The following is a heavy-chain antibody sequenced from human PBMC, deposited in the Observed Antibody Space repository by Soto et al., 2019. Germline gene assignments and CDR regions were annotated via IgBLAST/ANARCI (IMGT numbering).Heavy chain of an antibody. CDR3: FFFYLFRGLRDPPSFPTRRSSDL. J-gene: IGHJ2*01. D-gene: IGHD2-21*01. Sequence: GASVKVSCKASGYTFTRYGISWGRQAPGQGLEGMGWISAYNGNKNYAQRLQGRVTMTTDTSTSTAYMELRSLRSDDTAVYYCFFFYLFRGLRDPPSFPTRRSSDL. CDR1: GYTFTRYG. CDR2: ISAYNGNK. V-gene: IGHV1-18*01.